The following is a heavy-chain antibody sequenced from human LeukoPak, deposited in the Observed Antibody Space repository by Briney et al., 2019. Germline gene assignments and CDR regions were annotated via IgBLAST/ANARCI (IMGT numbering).Heavy chain of an antibody. CDR2: TNGGGENT. Sequence: PGGSLRLSCGASGFTFTSYAMSWIRQAPGKGLEWVSATNGGGENTYYGDSVKGRFTISRDNSKNTLYLQMNSLRAEDTATYYCARPRAMTTGVGRYFDLWGRGTLVTVSS. CDR1: GFTFTSYA. CDR3: ARPRAMTTGVGRYFDL. D-gene: IGHD1-1*01. V-gene: IGHV3-23*01. J-gene: IGHJ2*01.